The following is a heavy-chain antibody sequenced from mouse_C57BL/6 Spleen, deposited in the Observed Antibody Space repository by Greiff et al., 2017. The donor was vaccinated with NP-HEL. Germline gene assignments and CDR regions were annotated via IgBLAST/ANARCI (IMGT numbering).Heavy chain of an antibody. CDR2: ISYDGSN. D-gene: IGHD4-1*01. CDR3: ARDLGLGHFDY. J-gene: IGHJ2*01. Sequence: EVKLQESGPGLVKPSQSLSLTCSVTGYSITSGYYWNWIRQFPGNKLEWMGYISYDGSNNYNPSLKNRISITRDTSKNQFFLKLNSVTTEDTATYYWARDLGLGHFDYWGQGTTLTVSS. CDR1: GYSITSGYY. V-gene: IGHV3-6*01.